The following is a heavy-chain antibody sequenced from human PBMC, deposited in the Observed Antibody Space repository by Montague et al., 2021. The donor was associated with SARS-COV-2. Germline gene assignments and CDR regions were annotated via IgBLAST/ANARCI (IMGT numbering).Heavy chain of an antibody. CDR2: FDHSGDT. Sequence: SETLSLTCSVSGGSISGHYWSWIRQPPGKGLELIGNFDHSGDTKYNPSLKSRATISVDTSKNQFALRLYSVTAADTAVYYCAREFRIELWQTNWYFGLWGRGTLVTVFS. CDR1: GGSISGHY. J-gene: IGHJ2*01. D-gene: IGHD3-16*01. V-gene: IGHV4-59*11. CDR3: AREFRIELWQTNWYFGL.